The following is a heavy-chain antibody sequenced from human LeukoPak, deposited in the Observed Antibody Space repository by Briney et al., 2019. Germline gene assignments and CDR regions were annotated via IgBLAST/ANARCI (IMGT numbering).Heavy chain of an antibody. CDR2: ISYDGSNK. J-gene: IGHJ4*02. Sequence: GRSLRLSCAASGFTFSSYGMHWVRQAPGKGLEWVAVISYDGSNKYYADSVKGRFTISRDNSKNTLYLQMNSLRAEDTAVYYCAKDFGGAAAGYWGQGTLVTVSS. D-gene: IGHD6-13*01. CDR1: GFTFSSYG. V-gene: IGHV3-30*18. CDR3: AKDFGGAAAGY.